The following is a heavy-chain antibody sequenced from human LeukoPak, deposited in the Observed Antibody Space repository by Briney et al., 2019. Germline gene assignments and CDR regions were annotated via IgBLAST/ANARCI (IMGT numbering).Heavy chain of an antibody. CDR2: ISGSGGTT. V-gene: IGHV3-23*01. CDR3: AKEPREYCSSTSCPNWIDP. J-gene: IGHJ5*02. D-gene: IGHD2-2*01. CDR1: GFTFSSYA. Sequence: PGGSLRLSCAASGFTFSSYAMSWVRQAPGKGLEWVSAISGSGGTTYYADSVKGRFTISRDNSKNTLYLQMGSLRAEDTAVYYCAKEPREYCSSTSCPNWIDPWGQGTLVTVSS.